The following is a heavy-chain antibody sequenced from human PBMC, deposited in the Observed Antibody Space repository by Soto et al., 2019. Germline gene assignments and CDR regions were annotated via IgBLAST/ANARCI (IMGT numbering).Heavy chain of an antibody. Sequence: ASGKVSCEASGYTFFTYYISWVRQAPGQGLEWMGWISTYSGDTKYAQKFQGRVTMTTDTSTTTAYLELRSLRSDDTAVYYCARHHGPTTSENWFDPWGQGTLVPVSS. CDR1: GYTFFTYY. J-gene: IGHJ5*02. D-gene: IGHD5-12*01. CDR3: ARHHGPTTSENWFDP. V-gene: IGHV1-18*01. CDR2: ISTYSGDT.